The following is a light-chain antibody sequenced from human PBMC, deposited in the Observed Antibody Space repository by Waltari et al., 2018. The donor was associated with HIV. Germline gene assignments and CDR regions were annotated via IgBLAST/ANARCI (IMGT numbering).Light chain of an antibody. CDR3: ASYTTTTTPHMV. J-gene: IGLJ2*01. CDR1: SSDVGAYNF. V-gene: IGLV2-14*01. CDR2: EAA. Sequence: QSALTQPASVSGSPGQSIAISCTGTSSDVGAYNFVSWYQQHPDKAPKLLIYEAAQRPSGVSERFSGSKSGNTASLTISGLQAEDEADYYCASYTTTTTPHMVFGGGTRLSVL.